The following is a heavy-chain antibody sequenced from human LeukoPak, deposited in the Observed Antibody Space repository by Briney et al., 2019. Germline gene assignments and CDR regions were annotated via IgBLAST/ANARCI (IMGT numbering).Heavy chain of an antibody. CDR1: GGSISNGGYY. J-gene: IGHJ4*02. CDR3: ARDRGGIQLLDY. Sequence: TLSLTCTVSGGSISNGGYYWSWIRQHPGKGLEWIGYIYYSGSTYYNPSLKSRVAISVDTSKNQFSLKLSSVTAADTAVYYCARDRGGIQLLDYWGQGTLVTVSS. V-gene: IGHV4-31*03. CDR2: IYYSGST. D-gene: IGHD5-18*01.